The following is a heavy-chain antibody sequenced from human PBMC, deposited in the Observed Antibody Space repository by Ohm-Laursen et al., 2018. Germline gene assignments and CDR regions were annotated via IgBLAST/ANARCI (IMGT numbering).Heavy chain of an antibody. Sequence: ASVKVSCKASGYTFSSYDIIWVRQASGQGPEWMGWMNPNSHNTGYARKFRGRVSMTSDSSISTAYMELYSLTSEDTAIYYCARAVRYQLLSDPWGQGTLVTVSS. V-gene: IGHV1-8*01. CDR3: ARAVRYQLLSDP. CDR1: GYTFSSYD. CDR2: MNPNSHNT. J-gene: IGHJ5*02. D-gene: IGHD4-23*01.